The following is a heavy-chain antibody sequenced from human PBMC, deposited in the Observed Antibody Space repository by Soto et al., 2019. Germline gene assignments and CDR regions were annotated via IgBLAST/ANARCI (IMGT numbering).Heavy chain of an antibody. CDR3: ATSGWYRWFDP. D-gene: IGHD6-19*01. CDR1: GYTLTELA. J-gene: IGHJ5*02. Sequence: ASVNVSCKFSGYTLTELAMHWGRQAPGKGLEWMGGFDPEDGETIYAQKFQGRVTMTEDTSTDTAYMELSSLRSEDTAVYYCATSGWYRWFDPWGQGTLVTVSS. V-gene: IGHV1-24*01. CDR2: FDPEDGET.